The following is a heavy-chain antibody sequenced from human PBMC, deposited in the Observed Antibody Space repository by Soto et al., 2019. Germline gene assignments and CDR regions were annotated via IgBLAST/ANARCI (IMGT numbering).Heavy chain of an antibody. V-gene: IGHV1-69*12. J-gene: IGHJ6*02. CDR3: ARVGAIVTTTRHYYGMDV. CDR2: IIPIFGTA. Sequence: QVQLVQSGAEVKKPGSSVKVSCKASGGTFSSYAISWVRQAPGQGLEWMGGIIPIFGTANYAQKFQGRVTITADESTSTAYMELSSLRSEDTAVYYCARVGAIVTTTRHYYGMDVWGQGTTVTVSS. CDR1: GGTFSSYA. D-gene: IGHD4-4*01.